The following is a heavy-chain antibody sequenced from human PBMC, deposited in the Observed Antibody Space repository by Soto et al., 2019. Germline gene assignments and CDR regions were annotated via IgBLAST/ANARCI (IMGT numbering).Heavy chain of an antibody. CDR3: AKAGGYDILTGYRDRFDP. Sequence: GGSLRLSCAASGFTFTSYAMSWVRQAPGKGLEWVSGISGGGGSTYYAASVKGRFTISRDNSKSKLYLQMNSLGAEDTALYYFAKAGGYDILTGYRDRFDPWGQGTRVTVSS. CDR1: GFTFTSYA. J-gene: IGHJ5*02. D-gene: IGHD3-9*01. CDR2: ISGGGGST. V-gene: IGHV3-23*01.